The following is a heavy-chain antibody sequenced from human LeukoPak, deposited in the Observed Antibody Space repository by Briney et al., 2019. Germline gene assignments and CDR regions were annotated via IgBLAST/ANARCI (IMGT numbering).Heavy chain of an antibody. CDR1: GFAFSSQA. J-gene: IGHJ4*02. CDR2: ISDSGSIT. V-gene: IGHV3-23*01. Sequence: GGSLSLSCAASGFAFSSQAMGGVRQAPGKGLEWVSVISDSGSITYYADSVKGRFTISRDNSKNTLFLQMNSLGVEDTAVYYCAKDARRNSVWYFFDYWGQGTLVTVSS. D-gene: IGHD6-19*01. CDR3: AKDARRNSVWYFFDY.